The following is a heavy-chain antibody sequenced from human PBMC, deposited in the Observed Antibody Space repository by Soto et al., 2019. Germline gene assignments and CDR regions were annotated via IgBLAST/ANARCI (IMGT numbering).Heavy chain of an antibody. Sequence: SVKVSCKASGGTFSSYAIGWVRQAPGQGLEWMGGIIPIFGTANYAQKFQGRVTITADESTSTAYMELSSLRSEDTAVYYCARAHYYDSSGQGHDAFDIWGQGTMVTVSS. V-gene: IGHV1-69*13. CDR2: IIPIFGTA. CDR3: ARAHYYDSSGQGHDAFDI. D-gene: IGHD3-22*01. J-gene: IGHJ3*02. CDR1: GGTFSSYA.